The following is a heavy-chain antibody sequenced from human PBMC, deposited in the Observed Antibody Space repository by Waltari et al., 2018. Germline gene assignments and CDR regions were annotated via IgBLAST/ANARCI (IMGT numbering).Heavy chain of an antibody. CDR1: GFTFSSYE. CDR2: IYYSGST. CDR3: ARHGATYYDILTGYYPFDY. J-gene: IGHJ4*02. Sequence: ESGGGLVQPGGSLRLSCAASGFTFSSYEMNWVRQAPGKGLEWIGSIYYSGSTYYNPSLKSRVTISVDTSKNQFSLKLSSVTAADTAVYYCARHGATYYDILTGYYPFDYWGQGTLVTVSS. D-gene: IGHD3-9*01. V-gene: IGHV4-39*01.